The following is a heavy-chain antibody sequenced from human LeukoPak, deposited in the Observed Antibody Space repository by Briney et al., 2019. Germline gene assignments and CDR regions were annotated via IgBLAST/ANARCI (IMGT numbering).Heavy chain of an antibody. V-gene: IGHV3-30*02. D-gene: IGHD2-2*02. CDR2: IRYDGSNK. CDR1: GFTFSSYG. J-gene: IGHJ3*02. Sequence: PGGSLRLSCAASGFTFSSYGMHWVRQAPGKGLEWVAFIRYDGSNKYYADSVKGRFTISRDNSKNTLYLQMNSLRAEDTAVYYCAKDLPGRRRVCSSTSCHRGMDAFDIWGQGTMVTVSS. CDR3: AKDLPGRRRVCSSTSCHRGMDAFDI.